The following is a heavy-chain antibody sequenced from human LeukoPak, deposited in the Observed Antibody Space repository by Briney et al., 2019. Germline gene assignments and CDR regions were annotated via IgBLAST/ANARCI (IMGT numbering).Heavy chain of an antibody. CDR3: ARDQTPLYGSGSYKNYGMDV. V-gene: IGHV3-30*02. D-gene: IGHD3-10*01. J-gene: IGHJ6*02. Sequence: PGGSLRLSCAASGFTFSSYGMHWVRQAPGKGLEWVAFIRYDGSNKYYADSVKGRLTISRDNSKNTLYLQMDSLRAEDTAVYYCARDQTPLYGSGSYKNYGMDVWGQGTTVTVSS. CDR1: GFTFSSYG. CDR2: IRYDGSNK.